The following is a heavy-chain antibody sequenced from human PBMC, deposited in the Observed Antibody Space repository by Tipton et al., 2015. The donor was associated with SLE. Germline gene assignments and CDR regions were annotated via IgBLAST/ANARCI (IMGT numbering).Heavy chain of an antibody. D-gene: IGHD2-21*01. J-gene: IGHJ4*02. Sequence: SLRLSCAASGFTFSSYAMSWVRQAPGKGLEWVANIKQDGSEKYYVDSVKGRFTISRDNAKNSLYLQMNSLRAEDTAVYYCARDVVPHYWGQGTLVTVSS. CDR2: IKQDGSEK. CDR3: ARDVVPHY. V-gene: IGHV3-7*01. CDR1: GFTFSSYA.